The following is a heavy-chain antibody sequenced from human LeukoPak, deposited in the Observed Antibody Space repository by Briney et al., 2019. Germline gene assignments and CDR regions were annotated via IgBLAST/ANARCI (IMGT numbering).Heavy chain of an antibody. J-gene: IGHJ4*02. D-gene: IGHD1-7*01. CDR3: ARGETTGTTYFDY. V-gene: IGHV4-59*11. CDR2: ICYSGNT. CDR1: GGSISSQC. Sequence: SETLSLTCTVSGGSISSQCWSWIRQPPGKGLEWIGYICYSGNTNYNPSLKSRVTISVDTSKNQFSLKLSSVTAADTAVYYCARGETTGTTYFDYWGRGTLVTVSS.